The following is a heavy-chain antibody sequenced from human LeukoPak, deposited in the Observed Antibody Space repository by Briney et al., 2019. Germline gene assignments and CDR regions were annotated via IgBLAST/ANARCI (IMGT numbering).Heavy chain of an antibody. Sequence: ASVKVSCMASGYTFTGYYMHWVRQAPGQGLEWMGWINPNSGGTKYAQKFQGRVTMTRDTSISTAYMELSRLRSDDTAVYYCARGWGLDWLVGAILFDYWGQGTLVTVSS. CDR1: GYTFTGYY. D-gene: IGHD3-9*01. CDR3: ARGWGLDWLVGAILFDY. CDR2: INPNSGGT. J-gene: IGHJ4*02. V-gene: IGHV1-2*02.